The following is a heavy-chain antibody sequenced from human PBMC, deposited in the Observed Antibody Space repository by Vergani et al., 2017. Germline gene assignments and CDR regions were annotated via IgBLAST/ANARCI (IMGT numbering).Heavy chain of an antibody. CDR1: GFTFDDYA. V-gene: IGHV3-9*01. D-gene: IGHD2-21*02. CDR2: ISWNSGSI. Sequence: EVQLVESGGGLVQPGRSLRLSCAASGFTFDDYAMHWVRQAPGKGLEWVSGISWNSGSIGYADSVKGRFTISRDNAKNSLYLQMNSLRAEDTAVYYCARCGGDCYYDYWGQGTLVTVSS. J-gene: IGHJ4*02. CDR3: ARCGGDCYYDY.